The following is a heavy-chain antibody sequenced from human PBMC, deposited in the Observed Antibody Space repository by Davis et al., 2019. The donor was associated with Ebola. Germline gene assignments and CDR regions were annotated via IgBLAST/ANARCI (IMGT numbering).Heavy chain of an antibody. CDR3: ARSSIAARPGYYYGMDV. J-gene: IGHJ6*02. CDR1: GFTSSSYW. CDR2: IKSDGSST. D-gene: IGHD6-6*01. Sequence: GESLKISCVASGFTSSSYWMHWVRQAPGKGLVWVSLIKSDGSSTRYADSVKGRFTISRDNAKNTLYLQMNSLRAEDTAVYYCARSSIAARPGYYYGMDVWGQGTTVTVSS. V-gene: IGHV3-74*01.